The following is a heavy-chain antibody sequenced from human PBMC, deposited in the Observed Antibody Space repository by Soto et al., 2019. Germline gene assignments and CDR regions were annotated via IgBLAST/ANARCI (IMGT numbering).Heavy chain of an antibody. V-gene: IGHV4-34*01. J-gene: IGHJ6*03. CDR1: GGSFSGYY. CDR2: INHSGST. Sequence: SETLSLTCAVYGGSFSGYYWSWIRQPPGKGLEWIGEINHSGSTNYNPSLKSRVTISVDTSKNQFSLKLSSVTAADTAVYYCARAGDGDYDIFYYYYMDVWGKGTTVTVSS. D-gene: IGHD3-9*01. CDR3: ARAGDGDYDIFYYYYMDV.